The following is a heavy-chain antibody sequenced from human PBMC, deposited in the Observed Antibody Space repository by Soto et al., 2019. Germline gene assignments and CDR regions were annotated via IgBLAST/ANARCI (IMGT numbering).Heavy chain of an antibody. CDR3: VRLIGNSWLDS. Sequence: SETLSLTCAVSGVSISSYYWTWIRQPPGKGLEWIGYIYYSGSTNYNPSLKSRITINPDTSNNQLSLHLNSVTPDDTAVYYCVRLIGNSWLDSWGQGTLVTVSS. CDR2: IYYSGST. J-gene: IGHJ5*01. CDR1: GVSISSYY. V-gene: IGHV4-59*08.